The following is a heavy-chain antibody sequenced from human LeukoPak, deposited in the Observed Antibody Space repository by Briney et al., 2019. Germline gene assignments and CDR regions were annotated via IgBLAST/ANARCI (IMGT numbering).Heavy chain of an antibody. V-gene: IGHV3-15*01. J-gene: IGHJ4*02. CDR3: TSPPD. CDR2: IKSKTAGGTT. CDR1: GLSVSDAW. Sequence: GGSLRLSCAASGLSVSDAWMSWVRQAPGKGLEWVGRIKSKTAGGTTDYVASVKGRFTISRDDSKNTLYLQMNSLKTEDTAVYYCTSPPDWGQGTLVTVSS.